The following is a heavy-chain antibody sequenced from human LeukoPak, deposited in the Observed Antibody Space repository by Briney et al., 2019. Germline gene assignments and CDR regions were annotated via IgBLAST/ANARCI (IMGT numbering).Heavy chain of an antibody. D-gene: IGHD6-19*01. J-gene: IGHJ4*02. CDR3: ARVLGSSGSSDY. CDR1: GGTFSSYA. V-gene: IGHV1-69*04. Sequence: GASVKVSCKASGGTFSSYAISWVRQAPGQGLEWMGRIIPILGIANYAQKFQGRVTITADKSTSTAYMELSSLRSEDTAVYYCARVLGSSGSSDYWGQGTLVTVSS. CDR2: IIPILGIA.